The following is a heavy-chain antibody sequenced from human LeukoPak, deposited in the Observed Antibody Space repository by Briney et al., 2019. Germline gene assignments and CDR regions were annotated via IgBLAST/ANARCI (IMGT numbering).Heavy chain of an antibody. CDR1: GFTFSSYI. J-gene: IGHJ6*02. CDR2: ISGSNNYI. V-gene: IGHV3-21*01. CDR3: ARGYTHGLDV. Sequence: GGSLRLSCAASGFTFSSYIMNWVRQAPGKGLGWVSSISGSNNYIYYADSVKGRFTISRDNAKNSLYLQMNSLRADDTAVYYCARGYTHGLDVWGQETTVTVSS. D-gene: IGHD5-18*01.